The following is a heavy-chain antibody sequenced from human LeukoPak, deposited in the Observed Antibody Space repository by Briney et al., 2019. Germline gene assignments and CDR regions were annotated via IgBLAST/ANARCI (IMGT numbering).Heavy chain of an antibody. CDR3: ARPGITAFDI. J-gene: IGHJ3*02. Sequence: GGSLRLSCVASGFTLSSHNINWVRQAPGKGLEWVSHISSSGSITYYGDSVKGRITVSRDNAKNSVSLYMNSLRAEDSAVYYCARPGITAFDIWGQGTMVTVSS. D-gene: IGHD3-10*01. CDR2: ISSSGSIT. V-gene: IGHV3-48*01. CDR1: GFTLSSHN.